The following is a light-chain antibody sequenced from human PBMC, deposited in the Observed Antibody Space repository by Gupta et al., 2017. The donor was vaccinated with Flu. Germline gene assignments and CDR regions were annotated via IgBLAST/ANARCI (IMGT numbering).Light chain of an antibody. J-gene: IGLJ1*01. CDR3: QAWDRSTAV. CDR2: QDD. Sequence: SYELTQPPSVSVSPGQTASITCSGNELGDKYASWYQQRPGQSPVLVIYQDDKRPSGIPERVSGSNSGNTATLTISGTQAMDEADYYCQAWDRSTAVFGTGTKVTVL. CDR1: ELGDKY. V-gene: IGLV3-1*01.